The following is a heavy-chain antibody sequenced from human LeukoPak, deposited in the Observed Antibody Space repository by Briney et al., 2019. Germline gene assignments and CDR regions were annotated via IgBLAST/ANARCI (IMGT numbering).Heavy chain of an antibody. Sequence: GESLKIYCKGSGYRFTDYWIGWVRQMPGKGLEWMGIIYPGDSDTRYSPSFQGQVTISADKSINTAHLQWSSLKASDTAMYYCARGAAGTTPDYYYFGLDVWGQGTTVRVSS. CDR3: ARGAAGTTPDYYYFGLDV. J-gene: IGHJ6*02. V-gene: IGHV5-51*01. CDR2: IYPGDSDT. D-gene: IGHD1-7*01. CDR1: GYRFTDYW.